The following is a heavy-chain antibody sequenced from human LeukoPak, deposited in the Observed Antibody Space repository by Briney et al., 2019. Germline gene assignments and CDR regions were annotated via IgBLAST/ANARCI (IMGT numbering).Heavy chain of an antibody. CDR1: GYTFTSYD. V-gene: IGHV1-8*01. J-gene: IGHJ6*02. CDR3: ARGPNYYDSSGYYVPPYYYYGMDV. Sequence: ASVKVSCKASGYTFTSYDINWVRQATGQGLEWMGWMNPNSGNTGYAQKFQGRVTMTRSTSISTAFMELSCLRSEDTAVYYCARGPNYYDSSGYYVPPYYYYGMDVWGQGTTVTVSS. D-gene: IGHD3-22*01. CDR2: MNPNSGNT.